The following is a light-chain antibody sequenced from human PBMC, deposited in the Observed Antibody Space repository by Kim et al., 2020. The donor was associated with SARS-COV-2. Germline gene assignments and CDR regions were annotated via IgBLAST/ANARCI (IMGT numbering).Light chain of an antibody. J-gene: IGKJ1*01. V-gene: IGKV3-20*01. CDR1: QSVSDSN. CDR3: QQYGYSPWT. Sequence: EIVLTQSPGTLSLSPGVRATLSCRASQSVSDSNLAWYQQKPGRPPRLLIYGASTRATGIPDRFSGSGSGTDFTLTISRLEPEDFAMYYCQQYGYSPWTFGQGTKVDIK. CDR2: GAS.